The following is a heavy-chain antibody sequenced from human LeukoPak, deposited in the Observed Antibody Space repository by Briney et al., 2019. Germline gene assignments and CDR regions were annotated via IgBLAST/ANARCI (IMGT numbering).Heavy chain of an antibody. J-gene: IGHJ5*02. CDR3: ARLLGCSGGSCYWFDP. CDR1: GGSISSSSYY. Sequence: SETLSLTCTVSGGSISSSSYYWSWIRQPPGKGLEWIGSIYYSGSTYYNPSLKSRVTISVDTSKNQFSLKLSSVTAADTAVYYCARLLGCSGGSCYWFDPWGQGTLVTVSS. D-gene: IGHD2-15*01. V-gene: IGHV4-39*01. CDR2: IYYSGST.